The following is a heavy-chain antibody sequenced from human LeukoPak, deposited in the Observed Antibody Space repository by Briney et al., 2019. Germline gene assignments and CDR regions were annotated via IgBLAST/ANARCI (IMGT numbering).Heavy chain of an antibody. CDR3: AAQNREVPFDY. D-gene: IGHD1-14*01. J-gene: IGHJ4*02. CDR1: GGTFSSYA. V-gene: IGHV1-69*13. Sequence: ASVKVSCKASGGTFSSYAISWVRQAPGQGLEWMGGIIPIFGTANYAQKFQGRVTITADESTSTAYMELSSLRSEDTAVYYCAAQNREVPFDYWSQGTLVTVSS. CDR2: IIPIFGTA.